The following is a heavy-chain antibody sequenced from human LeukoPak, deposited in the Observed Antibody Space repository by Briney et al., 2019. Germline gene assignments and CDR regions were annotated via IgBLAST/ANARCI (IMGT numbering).Heavy chain of an antibody. J-gene: IGHJ4*02. V-gene: IGHV4-39*07. D-gene: IGHD1-26*01. Sequence: SETLSLTCTVSGGSISSSSYYWGWIRQPPGKGLEWIGSIYYSGSTYYNPSLKSRVTISVDTSKNQFSLKLSSVTAADTAVYYCARWVGSRFDYWGQGTLVTVSS. CDR3: ARWVGSRFDY. CDR2: IYYSGST. CDR1: GGSISSSSYY.